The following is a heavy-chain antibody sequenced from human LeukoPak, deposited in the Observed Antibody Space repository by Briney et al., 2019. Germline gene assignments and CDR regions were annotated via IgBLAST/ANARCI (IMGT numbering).Heavy chain of an antibody. CDR3: AKDPDSSGWYERDAFDI. CDR1: GFTFSSYA. Sequence: GGSLRLSCAASGFTFSSYAMSWVRQAPGKGLEWVSGISGSGGSTYYADSVKGRFTISRDNSKNTLYLQMNSLRAEDTAVYYCAKDPDSSGWYERDAFDIWGQGTMLTVSS. CDR2: ISGSGGST. J-gene: IGHJ3*02. V-gene: IGHV3-23*01. D-gene: IGHD6-19*01.